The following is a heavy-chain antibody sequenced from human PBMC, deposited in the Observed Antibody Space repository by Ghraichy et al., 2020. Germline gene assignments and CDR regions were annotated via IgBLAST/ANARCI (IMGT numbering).Heavy chain of an antibody. CDR2: IKQDGSEK. D-gene: IGHD2-2*01. CDR3: ARDNRYCSSTSCYRLPDY. Sequence: GGSLRLSCAASGFTFSSSWMSWVRQAPGKGLEWVANIKQDGSEKYYVDSVNVRFTISRDNAKNSLYLQINSLRAEDTAVYYCARDNRYCSSTSCYRLPDYWGQGTLVTVSS. CDR1: GFTFSSSW. J-gene: IGHJ4*02. V-gene: IGHV3-7*03.